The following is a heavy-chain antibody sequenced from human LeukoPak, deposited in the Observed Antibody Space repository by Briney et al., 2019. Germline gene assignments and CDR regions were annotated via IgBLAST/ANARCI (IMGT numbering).Heavy chain of an antibody. J-gene: IGHJ4*02. CDR1: GFSFSSYS. Sequence: GGSLRLSCAASGFSFSSYSLNWVRQAPGKGLEWVSSISSRGTYKNSADSLKGRFTISRDNAKNSLFLQMNTLRVEDTAVYYCARGDGYAQRDWGQGTLVTVSS. V-gene: IGHV3-21*01. CDR2: ISSRGTYK. D-gene: IGHD5-12*01. CDR3: ARGDGYAQRD.